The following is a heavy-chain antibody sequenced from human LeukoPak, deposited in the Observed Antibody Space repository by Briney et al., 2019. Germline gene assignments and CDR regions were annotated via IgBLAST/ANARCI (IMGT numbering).Heavy chain of an antibody. D-gene: IGHD2-21*01. V-gene: IGHV4-59*01. Sequence: SETLSLTCTVSGGSISSYYWSWIRQPPGKGLEWIGYIYYSGSTNYNPSLKSRVTISVDTSKNQFSLKLSSVTAADTAVYYCARFEQVVHPVWGQGTLVTVSS. CDR3: ARFEQVVHPV. CDR1: GGSISSYY. J-gene: IGHJ4*02. CDR2: IYYSGST.